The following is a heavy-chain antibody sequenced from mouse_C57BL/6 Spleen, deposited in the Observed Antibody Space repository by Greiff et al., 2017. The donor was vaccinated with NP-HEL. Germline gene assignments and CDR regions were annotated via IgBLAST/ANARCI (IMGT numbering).Heavy chain of an antibody. J-gene: IGHJ1*03. Sequence: EVQLQESGGDLVKPGGSLKLSCAASGFTFSSYGMSWVRQTPDKRLEWVATISSGGSYTYYPDSVKGRFTISRDNAKNTLYLQMSSLKSEDTAMYYCARQDGKGYFDVWGTGTTVTVSS. CDR3: ARQDGKGYFDV. CDR2: ISSGGSYT. D-gene: IGHD2-1*01. V-gene: IGHV5-6*01. CDR1: GFTFSSYG.